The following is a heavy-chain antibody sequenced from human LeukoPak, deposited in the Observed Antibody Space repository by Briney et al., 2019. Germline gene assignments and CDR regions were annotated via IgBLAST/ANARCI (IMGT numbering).Heavy chain of an antibody. D-gene: IGHD5-12*01. J-gene: IGHJ6*03. Sequence: PGGSLRLSCAASGFTFDDYAMHWVRQAPGKGLEWVSSISSISSSYIYYADSVKGRFTISRDNARNSLYLQMNSLRAEDTAVYYCAREHSGYDFPGRDYYYMDVWGKGTTVTVSS. V-gene: IGHV3-21*01. CDR3: AREHSGYDFPGRDYYYMDV. CDR1: GFTFDDYA. CDR2: ISSISSSYI.